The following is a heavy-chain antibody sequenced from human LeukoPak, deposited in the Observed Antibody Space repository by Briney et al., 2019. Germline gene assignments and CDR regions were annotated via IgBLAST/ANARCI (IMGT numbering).Heavy chain of an antibody. CDR1: GFTFRDSA. CDR3: TKGGDPGHAFDT. V-gene: IGHV3-23*01. CDR2: ISGSSGST. J-gene: IGHJ3*02. Sequence: PGGSLRLSCAASGFTFRDSAMSWVRQAPGKGLEWVSAISGSSGSTYYADSVKGWFTISRDNSKNTLYLQMNSLRADDTAVYYCTKGGDPGHAFDTWGQGTRVTVSS.